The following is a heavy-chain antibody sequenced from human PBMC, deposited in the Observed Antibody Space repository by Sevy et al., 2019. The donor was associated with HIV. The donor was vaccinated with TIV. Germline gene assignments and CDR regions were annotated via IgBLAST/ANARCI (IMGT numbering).Heavy chain of an antibody. J-gene: IGHJ6*02. D-gene: IGHD3-10*01. Sequence: ASVKVSCKASGYTFTGYYLIWVRQAPGQGLEWMGWINPDSGGTKSVEKFQGRVTMTRETSIRTAYMELSRLTSYDSAVYFCARDRAQKFSNSGLHLNYFHYGVDVWGPGTTVTVSS. CDR3: ARDRAQKFSNSGLHLNYFHYGVDV. CDR1: GYTFTGYY. CDR2: INPDSGGT. V-gene: IGHV1-2*02.